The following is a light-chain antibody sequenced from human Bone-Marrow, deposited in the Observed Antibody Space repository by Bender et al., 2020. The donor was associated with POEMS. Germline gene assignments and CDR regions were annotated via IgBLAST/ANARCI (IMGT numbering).Light chain of an antibody. V-gene: IGLV2-8*01. CDR2: AVR. CDR3: TSYAGNSNWV. Sequence: QSALTQPASVSGSPGQSITISCTGTNSDVGSYKSVSWYQQHPGKAPKLMIFAVRKRPSGVPDRFSGSRSGNTASLTVSGLQAEDEADYYCTSYAGNSNWVFGGGTRLTVL. J-gene: IGLJ3*02. CDR1: NSDVGSYKS.